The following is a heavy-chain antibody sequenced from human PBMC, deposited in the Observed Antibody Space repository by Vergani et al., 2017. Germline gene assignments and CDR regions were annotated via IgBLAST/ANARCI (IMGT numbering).Heavy chain of an antibody. Sequence: VQLQESGPALLKPSETLSLTCSVSGASISSYFWSWIRQPAGKGLEWLGRVHTDGTAYYNPSLRTRVRLSADLSQSQFSLKMTSLTAADTAVYFCARDQWDDDGPRGWFAPWGQGILVTVSS. CDR2: VHTDGTA. CDR1: GASISSYF. CDR3: ARDQWDDDGPRGWFAP. D-gene: IGHD5-24*01. J-gene: IGHJ5*02. V-gene: IGHV4-4*07.